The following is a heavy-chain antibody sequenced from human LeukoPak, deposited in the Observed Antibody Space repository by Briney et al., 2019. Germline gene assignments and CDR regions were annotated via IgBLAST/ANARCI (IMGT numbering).Heavy chain of an antibody. V-gene: IGHV1-69*01. CDR2: IIPIFGTA. CDR3: ARDWGYFDWLSDY. J-gene: IGHJ4*02. CDR1: GGTFSSYA. D-gene: IGHD3-9*01. Sequence: SVKVSCKASGGTFSSYAISWVRQAPGQGLEWMGGIIPIFGTANYAQKFQGRVTITVDESTSTAYMELSSLRSEDTAVYYCARDWGYFDWLSDYWGQGTLVTVSS.